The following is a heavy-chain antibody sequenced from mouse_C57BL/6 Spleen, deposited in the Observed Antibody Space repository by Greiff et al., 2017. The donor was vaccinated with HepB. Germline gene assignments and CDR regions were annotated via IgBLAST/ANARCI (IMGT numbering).Heavy chain of an antibody. Sequence: VQLQQPGAELVMPGASVKLSCKASGYTFTSYWMHWVKQRPGQGLEWIGEIDPSDSYTNYNQKFKGKSTLTVDKSSSTAYMQLSSLTSEDSAVYYCARFNGYYHGSDYWGQGTTLTVSS. CDR3: ARFNGYYHGSDY. D-gene: IGHD1-1*01. V-gene: IGHV1-69*01. CDR2: IDPSDSYT. CDR1: GYTFTSYW. J-gene: IGHJ2*01.